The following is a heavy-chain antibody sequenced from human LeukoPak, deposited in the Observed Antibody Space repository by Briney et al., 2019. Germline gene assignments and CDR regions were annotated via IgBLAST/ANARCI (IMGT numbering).Heavy chain of an antibody. CDR2: ISWNSGSI. J-gene: IGHJ4*02. D-gene: IGHD3-10*01. Sequence: GGSLRLSCAASGFTFDDYAMHWVRQAPGKGLEWVSGISWNSGSIGYADSVKGRFTISRDNAKNSLYLQMNSLRAEDMALYYCAKGDLYGSGSYYYYFDYWGQGTLVTVSS. V-gene: IGHV3-9*03. CDR3: AKGDLYGSGSYYYYFDY. CDR1: GFTFDDYA.